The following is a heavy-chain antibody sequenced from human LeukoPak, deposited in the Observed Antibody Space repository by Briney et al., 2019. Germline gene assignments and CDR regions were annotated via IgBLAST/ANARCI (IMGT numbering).Heavy chain of an antibody. CDR3: ARSGGDRTAFYYYYYMDV. J-gene: IGHJ6*03. D-gene: IGHD2-15*01. CDR1: GGTFSSYA. Sequence: GSSVKVSCKASGGTFSSYAISWVRQAPGQGLEWMGGIIPIFGTANYAQKFQGRVTITTDESTSTAYMELSSLRSEDTAVYYCARSGGDRTAFYYYYYMDVWGKGTTVTVSS. CDR2: IIPIFGTA. V-gene: IGHV1-69*05.